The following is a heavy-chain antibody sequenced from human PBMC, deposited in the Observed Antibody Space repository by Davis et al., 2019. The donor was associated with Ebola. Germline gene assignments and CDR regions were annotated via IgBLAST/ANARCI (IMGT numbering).Heavy chain of an antibody. Sequence: AASVKVSCKASGYTFPSYDINWVRQAPGQGLEWMGWMNPNSGNTGYAQKFQGRVTMTRNTSISTAYMELSSLRSEDTAVYYCARLSGDSGYDADYWGQGTLVTVSS. CDR2: MNPNSGNT. CDR1: GYTFPSYD. CDR3: ARLSGDSGYDADY. D-gene: IGHD5-12*01. J-gene: IGHJ4*02. V-gene: IGHV1-8*01.